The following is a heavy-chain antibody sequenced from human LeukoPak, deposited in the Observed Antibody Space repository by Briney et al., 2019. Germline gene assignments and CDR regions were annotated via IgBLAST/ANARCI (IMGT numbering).Heavy chain of an antibody. Sequence: GGSLRLSCAASGFTFSSYSMNWVRQAPGKGLEWVSSISSSSSYKYYADSVKGRFTISRDNAKNSLYLQMNSLRAEDTAVYYCARDPLSGDAFDIWGQGTMVTVSS. CDR2: ISSSSSYK. D-gene: IGHD3-10*01. J-gene: IGHJ3*02. CDR1: GFTFSSYS. CDR3: ARDPLSGDAFDI. V-gene: IGHV3-21*01.